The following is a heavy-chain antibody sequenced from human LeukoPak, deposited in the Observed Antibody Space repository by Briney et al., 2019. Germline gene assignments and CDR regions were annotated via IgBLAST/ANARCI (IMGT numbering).Heavy chain of an antibody. CDR3: ARHSRSAYTGYENAFDI. CDR1: GDSISSSSYC. D-gene: IGHD5-12*01. CDR2: IYNSANT. V-gene: IGHV4-39*01. J-gene: IGHJ3*02. Sequence: SETLSLTCTVSGDSISSSSYCWDWIRQPPGKGLEWIGNIYNSANTHYNPSLKTRITMSVDTSKNQFSLKLNSVTAADTGIYYCARHSRSAYTGYENAFDIWGQGKMGTVSS.